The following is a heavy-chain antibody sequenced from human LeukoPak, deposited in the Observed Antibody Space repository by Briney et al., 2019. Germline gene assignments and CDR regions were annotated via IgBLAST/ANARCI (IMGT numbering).Heavy chain of an antibody. CDR3: ARVCSSTSCYGYYFDY. CDR1: GCSSSSQY. CDR2: IYYSGRT. V-gene: IGHV4-59*11. D-gene: IGHD2-2*01. J-gene: IGHJ4*02. Sequence: SETLSLTCTGSGCSSSSQYWSWIPQPPGNGLEGIGYIYYSGRTNDNPSLKSLVTISVDTAKNQFSLKLSSVTAADTAVYYCARVCSSTSCYGYYFDYWGQGTLVTVSS.